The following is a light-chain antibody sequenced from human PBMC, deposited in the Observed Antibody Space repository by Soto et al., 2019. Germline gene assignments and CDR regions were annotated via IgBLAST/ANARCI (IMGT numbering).Light chain of an antibody. CDR3: QQRGNWA. J-gene: IGKJ1*01. CDR1: QSISSW. Sequence: DIQMTQSPSTLSASAGDTVTITCRASQSISSWLAWYQQKPGKAPKLLIYDASNLESGVPSRFSGSGSETDFTLTISSLEPEDFAVCSCQQRGNWALGQGTKVDIK. CDR2: DAS. V-gene: IGKV1-5*01.